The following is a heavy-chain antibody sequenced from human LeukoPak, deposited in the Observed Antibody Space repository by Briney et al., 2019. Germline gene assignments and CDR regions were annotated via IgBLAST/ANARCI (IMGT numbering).Heavy chain of an antibody. CDR2: IRSKAYGGTT. D-gene: IGHD2-21*02. Sequence: PGRSLRLSCPASGFTFGDYAMSWFRQAPGKGLEWVGFIRSKAYGGTTEYAASVKGRFTISRDDSKSIAYLQMNSLKTEDTAVYYCTRTMVVTPTSEFDYWGQGTLVTVSS. CDR1: GFTFGDYA. J-gene: IGHJ4*02. V-gene: IGHV3-49*03. CDR3: TRTMVVTPTSEFDY.